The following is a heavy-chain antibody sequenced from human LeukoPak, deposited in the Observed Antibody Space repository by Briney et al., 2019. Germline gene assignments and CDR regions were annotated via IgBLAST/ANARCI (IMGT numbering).Heavy chain of an antibody. D-gene: IGHD3-16*01. J-gene: IGHJ3*01. CDR3: VRGWGSNVYASAFDV. CDR1: GFTFSSYS. V-gene: IGHV3-21*01. Sequence: GGSLRLSCAASGFTFSSYSMNWVRQAPGKGLEWVSSISSSSSYIYYADSVKGRFTISRDNSKNTLYLQMNDLRAEDTAMYYCVRGWGSNVYASAFDVWGQGTMVTVSS. CDR2: ISSSSSYI.